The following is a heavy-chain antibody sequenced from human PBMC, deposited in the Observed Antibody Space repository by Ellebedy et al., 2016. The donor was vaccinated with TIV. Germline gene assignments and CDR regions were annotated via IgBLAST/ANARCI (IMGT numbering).Heavy chain of an antibody. CDR1: GYTFTSYD. J-gene: IGHJ4*02. Sequence: ASVKVSCXASGYTFTSYDINWVRQATGQGLEWMGWMNPNSGNTGYAQKFQGRVTMTRNTSISTAYMELSSLRSEDTAVYYCARTTIFGVVKAFDYWGQGTLVTISS. V-gene: IGHV1-8*01. D-gene: IGHD3-3*01. CDR2: MNPNSGNT. CDR3: ARTTIFGVVKAFDY.